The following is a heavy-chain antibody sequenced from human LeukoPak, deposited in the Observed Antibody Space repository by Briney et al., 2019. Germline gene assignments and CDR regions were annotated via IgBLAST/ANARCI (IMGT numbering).Heavy chain of an antibody. J-gene: IGHJ4*02. D-gene: IGHD3-3*01. CDR2: ISYDGSNK. CDR3: ANIGHDFWSGTLDY. CDR1: GFTFSSYG. Sequence: GGSLRLSCAASGFTFSSYGMHWVRQAPGKGLEWVAVISYDGSNKYYADSVKGRFTISRDNSKNTLYLQMNSLRAEDTAVYYCANIGHDFWSGTLDYWGRGTLVTVSS. V-gene: IGHV3-30*18.